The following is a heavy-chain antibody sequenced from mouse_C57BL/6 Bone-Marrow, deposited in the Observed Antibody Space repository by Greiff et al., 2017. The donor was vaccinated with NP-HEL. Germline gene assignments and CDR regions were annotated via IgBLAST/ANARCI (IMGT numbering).Heavy chain of an antibody. CDR2: IHPNSGST. CDR3: ARMGLRRRFWYFDV. Sequence: QVQLQQSGAELVKPGASVKLSCKASGYTFTSYWMHWVKQRPGQGLEWIGMIHPNSGSTNYNEKFKSKATLTVDKSSSTAYMQLSSLTSEDSAVYYCARMGLRRRFWYFDVWGTGTTVTVSS. D-gene: IGHD2-4*01. J-gene: IGHJ1*03. CDR1: GYTFTSYW. V-gene: IGHV1-64*01.